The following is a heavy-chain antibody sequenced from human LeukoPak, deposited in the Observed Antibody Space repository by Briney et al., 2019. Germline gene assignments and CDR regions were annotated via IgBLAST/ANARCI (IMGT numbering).Heavy chain of an antibody. CDR1: GFTFSSYG. J-gene: IGHJ4*02. Sequence: GGSLRLSCAASGFTFSSYGMSWVRQAPGKGLEWVSAISGSGGSTYYADSVKGRFTISRDNSKNTLYLQMNSLRAEDTAVYYCAKVRDSSGLFGYYFDYWGQGTLVTVSS. CDR2: ISGSGGST. D-gene: IGHD6-19*01. CDR3: AKVRDSSGLFGYYFDY. V-gene: IGHV3-23*01.